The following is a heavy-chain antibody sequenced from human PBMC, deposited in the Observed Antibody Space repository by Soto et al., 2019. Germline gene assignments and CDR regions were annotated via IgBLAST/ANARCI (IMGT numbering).Heavy chain of an antibody. CDR3: AAHSGYDFWAGYYFDY. J-gene: IGHJ4*02. V-gene: IGHV1-18*01. CDR2: ISAYNGNT. D-gene: IGHD5-12*01. CDR1: GYTFTSYG. Sequence: ASVKVSCKASGYTFTSYGISWVRQAPGQGLEWMGWISAYNGNTNYAQKLQGRVTMTTDTSTSTAYMELRSLRSDDTAVYYFAAHSGYDFWAGYYFDYWGQGTLVTVSS.